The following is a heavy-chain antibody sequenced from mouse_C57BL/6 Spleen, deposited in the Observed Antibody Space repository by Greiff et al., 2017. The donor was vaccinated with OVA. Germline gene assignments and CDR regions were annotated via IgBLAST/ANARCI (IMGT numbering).Heavy chain of an antibody. CDR3: ARSRLGDWYFDV. J-gene: IGHJ1*03. CDR1: GYTFTSYW. D-gene: IGHD4-1*01. Sequence: VQLQQPGPELVKPGASVKLSCKASGYTFTSYWMHWVKQRPGQGLEWIGNINPSNGGTNYNEKFKSKATLTVDKSSSTAYMQLSSLTSEDSAVYYCARSRLGDWYFDVWGTGTTVTVSS. CDR2: INPSNGGT. V-gene: IGHV1-53*01.